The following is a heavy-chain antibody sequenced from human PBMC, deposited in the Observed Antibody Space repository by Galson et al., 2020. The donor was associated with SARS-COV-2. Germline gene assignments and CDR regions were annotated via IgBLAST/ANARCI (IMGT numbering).Heavy chain of an antibody. CDR3: ARLVTLQLGVDE. CDR2: IYMGNSHT. CDR1: GYTFSNYW. V-gene: IGHV5-51*01. Sequence: HGESLKISCKVSGYTFSNYWIGWVRQMPGKGLECMGIIYMGNSHTRYSPSFQGQVTISADKSIKTAYLQWNSLRASDTAMYFCARLVTLQLGVDEWGQGTLVTVSS. J-gene: IGHJ4*02. D-gene: IGHD6-13*01.